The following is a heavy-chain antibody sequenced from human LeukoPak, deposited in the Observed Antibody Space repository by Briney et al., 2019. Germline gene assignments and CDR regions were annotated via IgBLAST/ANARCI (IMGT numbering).Heavy chain of an antibody. CDR1: GGTFSSYA. CDR3: ATRVAYPTFDP. CDR2: ITPIFGTA. D-gene: IGHD2-2*01. Sequence: SVKVSCKASGGTFSSYAISWVRQAPGQGLEWMGGITPIFGTANYAQKFQGRVTITADESTSTAYMELSSLRSEDTAVYYCATRVAYPTFDPWGQGTLVTVSS. J-gene: IGHJ5*02. V-gene: IGHV1-69*01.